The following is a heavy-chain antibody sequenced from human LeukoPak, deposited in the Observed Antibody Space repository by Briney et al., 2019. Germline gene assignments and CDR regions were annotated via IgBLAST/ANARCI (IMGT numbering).Heavy chain of an antibody. CDR2: ISSSSSYI. V-gene: IGHV3-21*04. J-gene: IGHJ4*02. Sequence: GGSLRLSCAASGFTFSHYSMNWVRQAPGKGLEWVSSISSSSSYIYYADSVKGRFTISRDNSKNTLYLQMNSLRAEDTAVYYCAKEASERYFDWLYFDYWGQGTLVTVSS. CDR3: AKEASERYFDWLYFDY. CDR1: GFTFSHYS. D-gene: IGHD3-9*01.